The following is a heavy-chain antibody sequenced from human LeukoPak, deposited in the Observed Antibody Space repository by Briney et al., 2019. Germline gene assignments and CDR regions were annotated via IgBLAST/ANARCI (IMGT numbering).Heavy chain of an antibody. CDR1: GFTFSDYY. Sequence: PGGSLSLSCAASGFTFSDYYMSWIRQAPGKGLEWVSYISSSGSTIYYADSVKGRFTISRGNAKNSLYLQMNSLRAEDTAVYYCARDPGSGYAPRDYWGQGTLVTVSS. CDR3: ARDPGSGYAPRDY. J-gene: IGHJ4*02. CDR2: ISSSGSTI. V-gene: IGHV3-11*01. D-gene: IGHD5-12*01.